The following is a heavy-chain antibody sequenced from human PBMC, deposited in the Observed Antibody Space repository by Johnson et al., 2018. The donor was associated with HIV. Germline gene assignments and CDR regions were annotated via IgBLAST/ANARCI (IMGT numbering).Heavy chain of an antibody. V-gene: IGHV3-30*02. J-gene: IGHJ3*02. D-gene: IGHD1-26*01. CDR3: AKESKWESRTPHAFDR. CDR2: IPFHGNQQ. CDR1: GFSFSSYG. Sequence: VQLVESGGGVVQPGGSLRLSCAASGFSFSSYGMYWARQAPDKGLEWVAYIPFHGNQQYYGDSVKGRFTISRDNSRDTLFLEMNSLRVEDTAVYYCAKESKWESRTPHAFDRWGQGTMVTVSA.